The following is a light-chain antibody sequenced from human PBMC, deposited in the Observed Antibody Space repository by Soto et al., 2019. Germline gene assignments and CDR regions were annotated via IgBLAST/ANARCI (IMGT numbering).Light chain of an antibody. J-gene: IGKJ4*01. CDR3: QQYRNWPLT. CDR1: QSVGNN. CDR2: GAS. V-gene: IGKV3-15*01. Sequence: EIVMTQSLATLSVSPGERATLSCRASQSVGNNLAWYRQKSGQAPRLLIYGASTRATGIPARFSGSGSGTEFTLTIDSLQSDDFAVYLCQQYRNWPLTFGGGTKVEIK.